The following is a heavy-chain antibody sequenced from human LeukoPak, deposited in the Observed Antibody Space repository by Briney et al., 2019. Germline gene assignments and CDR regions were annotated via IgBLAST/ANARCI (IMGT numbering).Heavy chain of an antibody. CDR1: GGTFSSYA. Sequence: SVKVSCKASGGTFSSYAISWVRQAPGQGLEWMGGIIPIFGTANYAQKFQGRVTITADESTSTAYMELSSLRSEDTAVCYCARAYYDILTGYYIDYWGQGTLVTVSS. CDR2: IIPIFGTA. V-gene: IGHV1-69*13. J-gene: IGHJ4*02. D-gene: IGHD3-9*01. CDR3: ARAYYDILTGYYIDY.